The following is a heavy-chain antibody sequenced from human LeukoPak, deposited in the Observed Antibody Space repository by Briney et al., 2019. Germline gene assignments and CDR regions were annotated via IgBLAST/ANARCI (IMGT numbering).Heavy chain of an antibody. D-gene: IGHD1-1*01. V-gene: IGHV4-38-2*01. CDR3: ARVDWNPDY. Sequence: PSETLSLTSAVSGYSTSSGYHWAWIRQPPGKGLEWIGSMYHRGNTYYNPSLKGRVTISVDTSKNQFSLKVRSVTAADTALYYCARVDWNPDYWGQGTLVTVSS. J-gene: IGHJ4*02. CDR2: MYHRGNT. CDR1: GYSTSSGYH.